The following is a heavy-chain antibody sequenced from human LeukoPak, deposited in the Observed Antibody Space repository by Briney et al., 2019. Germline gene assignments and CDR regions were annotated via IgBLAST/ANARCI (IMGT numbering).Heavy chain of an antibody. V-gene: IGHV3-7*01. CDR1: GLTLSNYW. CDR3: ARDRSRFYY. J-gene: IGHJ4*02. D-gene: IGHD2-2*01. Sequence: PGGSLRLSCAASGLTLSNYWMSWVRQAPGKGLEWVANIKEDGNEKYYVDSVKGRFTISRDNAKKSLYLQMNSLRAEDTAVYYCARDRSRFYYWGQATPVTISS. CDR2: IKEDGNEK.